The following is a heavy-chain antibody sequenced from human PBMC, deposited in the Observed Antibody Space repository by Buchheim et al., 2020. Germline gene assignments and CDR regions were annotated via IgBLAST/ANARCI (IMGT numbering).Heavy chain of an antibody. D-gene: IGHD4-17*01. Sequence: QVQLVESGGGVVQPGRSLRLSCAASGFTFSSYGMHWVRQAPGKGLEWVSVIWYDGSNKYYADSVKGRFTISRDNSKNTLYLQMNSLRDEDTAVYYCARDLYGDYAFDYWGQGTL. V-gene: IGHV3-33*01. CDR2: IWYDGSNK. CDR3: ARDLYGDYAFDY. CDR1: GFTFSSYG. J-gene: IGHJ4*01.